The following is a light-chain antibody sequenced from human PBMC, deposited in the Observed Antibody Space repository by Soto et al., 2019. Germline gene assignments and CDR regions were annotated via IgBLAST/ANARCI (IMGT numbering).Light chain of an antibody. V-gene: IGKV1-9*01. J-gene: IGKJ4*01. Sequence: DIQLTQSPSFLSASVADRVTITCRASQGITSYLAWYQQKPGKAPKLLIYAASTLQSGVPSRFSGSGSGTEFTLTISSLQPEDFATYYCQQLNSYPLTFGGG. CDR2: AAS. CDR3: QQLNSYPLT. CDR1: QGITSY.